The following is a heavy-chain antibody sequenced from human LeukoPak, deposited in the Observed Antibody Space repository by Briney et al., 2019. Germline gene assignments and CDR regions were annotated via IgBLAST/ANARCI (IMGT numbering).Heavy chain of an antibody. CDR3: AREYKTYYYDSSGCLDY. V-gene: IGHV4-38-2*02. Sequence: PSETLSLTCTVSGYSISSGYYWGWIRQPPGKGLEWIGEINHSGSTNYNPSLKSRVTISVDTSKNQFSLKLSSVTAADTAVYYCAREYKTYYYDSSGCLDYWGQGTLVTVSS. D-gene: IGHD3-22*01. J-gene: IGHJ4*02. CDR2: INHSGST. CDR1: GYSISSGYY.